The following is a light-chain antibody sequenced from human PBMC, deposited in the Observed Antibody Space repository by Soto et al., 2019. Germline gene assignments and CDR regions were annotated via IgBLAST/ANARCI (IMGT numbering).Light chain of an antibody. J-gene: IGKJ1*01. Sequence: EIVLTQSPGTLSLSPGDRATLSCRASQSVSNNYLAWYQQKPGQAPRLLIYGASNRATGIPDRFSGSGSGTDFTLTISRLEPEDFAVYYCQQYGSLSWTFGQGTKVDIK. CDR2: GAS. CDR1: QSVSNNY. CDR3: QQYGSLSWT. V-gene: IGKV3-20*01.